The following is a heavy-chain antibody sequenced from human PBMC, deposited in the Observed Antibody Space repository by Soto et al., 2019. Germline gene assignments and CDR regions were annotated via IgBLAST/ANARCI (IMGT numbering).Heavy chain of an antibody. CDR2: INSDGSST. CDR1: GFTFSSYW. V-gene: IGHV3-74*01. J-gene: IGHJ4*02. Sequence: GGSLRLSCAASGFTFSSYWMHWVRQAPGKGLVWVSRINSDGSSTSYADSVKGRFTISRDNAKNTLSLQMNSQRVEDTAMYYCARGGRGLDYWGQGTLVTVSS. CDR3: ARGGRGLDY.